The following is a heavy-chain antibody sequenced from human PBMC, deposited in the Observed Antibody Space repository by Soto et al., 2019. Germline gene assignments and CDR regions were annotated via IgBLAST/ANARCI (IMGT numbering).Heavy chain of an antibody. Sequence: PGGSLRLSCAASGFTFSSYAMSWVRQAPGKGLEWVSAISGSGGSTYYADSVKGRFTISRDNSKNTLYLQMNSLRAEDTAVYYCAKDHVSRGLKYGRATVTTWVLSYYMDVWGKGTTVTVSS. CDR1: GFTFSSYA. D-gene: IGHD4-17*01. CDR2: ISGSGGST. J-gene: IGHJ6*03. V-gene: IGHV3-23*01. CDR3: AKDHVSRGLKYGRATVTTWVLSYYMDV.